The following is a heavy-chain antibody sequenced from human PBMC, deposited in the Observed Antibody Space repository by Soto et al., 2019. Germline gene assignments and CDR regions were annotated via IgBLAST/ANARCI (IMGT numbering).Heavy chain of an antibody. CDR3: ARERSGSSDY. CDR2: MNPNSGNT. J-gene: IGHJ4*02. D-gene: IGHD1-26*01. V-gene: IGHV1-8*01. Sequence: QVQLVQSGAEVKKPGASVKVSCKASGYTFTSYDINWVRQATGQGLEWMGWMNPNSGNTGYAQKSQNRITMTKNTSISTAYMELSSLRPQDTAVYYCARERSGSSDYWGQGTLVTVSS. CDR1: GYTFTSYD.